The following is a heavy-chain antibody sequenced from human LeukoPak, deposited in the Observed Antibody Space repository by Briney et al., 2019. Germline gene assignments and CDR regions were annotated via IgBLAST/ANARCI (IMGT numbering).Heavy chain of an antibody. CDR1: GFTFDSYA. CDR3: AKYGVDCSSTSCYPLYYMDV. J-gene: IGHJ6*03. CDR2: ISGGGGIT. Sequence: GGSLRLSCAASGFTFDSYAMTWVRQAPGKGLEWVSSISGGGGITNYADSVKGRFTISRDNSKYTLFLQMNSLRAEDTAVYYCAKYGVDCSSTSCYPLYYMDVWGKGTTVTVS. D-gene: IGHD2-2*01. V-gene: IGHV3-23*01.